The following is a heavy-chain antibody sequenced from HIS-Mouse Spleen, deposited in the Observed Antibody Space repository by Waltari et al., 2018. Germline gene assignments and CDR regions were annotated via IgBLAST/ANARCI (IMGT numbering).Heavy chain of an antibody. CDR2: IGTAGET. CDR3: ARGYSNYVPYFDY. J-gene: IGHJ4*02. V-gene: IGHV3-13*01. Sequence: EVQLVESGGGLVQPGGSLRLSCAASGFTFSSYDMHWVRQATGKGLEWVVAIGTAGETYLPGSVKGRLTISRENAKNSLYLQMNSLRAGDTAVYYCARGYSNYVPYFDYWGQGTLVTVSS. CDR1: GFTFSSYD. D-gene: IGHD4-4*01.